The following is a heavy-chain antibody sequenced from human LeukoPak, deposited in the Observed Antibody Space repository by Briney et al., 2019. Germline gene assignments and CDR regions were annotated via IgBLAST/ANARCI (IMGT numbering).Heavy chain of an antibody. V-gene: IGHV4-59*01. CDR3: AGSGDTIGAFDI. D-gene: IGHD3-10*01. CDR2: IYYSGST. Sequence: SETLSLTCTVSGGSISSYYWSWIRQPPGKGLEWIGYIYYSGSTNYNSSLKSRVTISVDTSKNQISLKLSSVTAADTAVYYCAGSGDTIGAFDIWGQGTMVTVSS. CDR1: GGSISSYY. J-gene: IGHJ3*02.